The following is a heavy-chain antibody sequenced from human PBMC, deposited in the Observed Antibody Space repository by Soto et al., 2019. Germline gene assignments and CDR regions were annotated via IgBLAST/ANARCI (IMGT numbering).Heavy chain of an antibody. CDR2: ISGSSTI. D-gene: IGHD3-16*01. V-gene: IGHV3-48*02. CDR1: GFTFSSYS. Sequence: EVQLVESGGGLVQPGGSLRVSCAASGFTFSSYSINWVRQAPGKGLEWVSYISGSSTIYYADSVKGRFTISRDNATNSLYVQMNSLRDEDTAVYYCARVGLGLFGMDVWGQGTTVTVSS. CDR3: ARVGLGLFGMDV. J-gene: IGHJ6*02.